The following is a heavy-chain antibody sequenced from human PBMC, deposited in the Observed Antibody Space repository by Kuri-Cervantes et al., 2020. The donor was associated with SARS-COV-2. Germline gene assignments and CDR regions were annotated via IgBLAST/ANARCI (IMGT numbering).Heavy chain of an antibody. V-gene: IGHV3-7*04. CDR3: ARGAANYYYMDV. CDR2: INQDGSEK. Sequence: GESLKISCATSGSTFSIFWMTWVRQAPGKGLEWVANINQDGSEKSYVDSVKGRFTISRDNAKNSLYLQMNSLRAEDTAVYYCARGAANYYYMDVWGKGTTVTVSS. J-gene: IGHJ6*03. CDR1: GSTFSIFW.